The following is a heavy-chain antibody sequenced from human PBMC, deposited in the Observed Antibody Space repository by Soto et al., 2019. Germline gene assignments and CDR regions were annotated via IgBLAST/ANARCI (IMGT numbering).Heavy chain of an antibody. CDR2: INPNSGGT. CDR1: GYTFTGYY. CDR3: ARGGKGTFWSGYPPRYYYYYGVDV. D-gene: IGHD3-3*01. J-gene: IGHJ6*02. V-gene: IGHV1-2*04. Sequence: GASVKVSCKASGYTFTGYYMHWVRQAPGQGLEWMGWINPNSGGTNYAQKFQGWVTMTRDTSISTAYMELSRLRSDDTAVYYCARGGKGTFWSGYPPRYYYYYGVDVWGQGTTVTVSS.